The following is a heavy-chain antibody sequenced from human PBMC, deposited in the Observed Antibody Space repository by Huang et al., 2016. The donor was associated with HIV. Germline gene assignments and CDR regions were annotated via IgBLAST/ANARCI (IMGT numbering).Heavy chain of an antibody. Sequence: QAQLVESGGGVVQPGRSLRLSCAASGFTFSSYAMHWVRQTTGKGLEWVAVISYDGSNKNYADSVKGRFTISRDNSKNTLYLQMNSLGAEDTAVYYCARRLAAAARGFDYWGQGTLVTVSS. CDR2: ISYDGSNK. J-gene: IGHJ4*02. V-gene: IGHV3-30-3*01. D-gene: IGHD6-13*01. CDR1: GFTFSSYA. CDR3: ARRLAAAARGFDY.